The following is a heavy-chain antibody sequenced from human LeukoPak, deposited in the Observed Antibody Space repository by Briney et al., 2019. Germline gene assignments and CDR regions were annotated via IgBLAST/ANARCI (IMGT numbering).Heavy chain of an antibody. CDR2: IKQDGSEK. Sequence: GGSLRLSCAASGFTFSSYWMSWVRQAPGKGLEWVANIKQDGSEKYYVDSVKGRFTISRDNAKNSLSLQMNSLRAEHTAVYYCATGIMVRGPSQFDYWGQGTLVTVSS. J-gene: IGHJ4*02. D-gene: IGHD3-10*01. CDR1: GFTFSSYW. V-gene: IGHV3-7*03. CDR3: ATGIMVRGPSQFDY.